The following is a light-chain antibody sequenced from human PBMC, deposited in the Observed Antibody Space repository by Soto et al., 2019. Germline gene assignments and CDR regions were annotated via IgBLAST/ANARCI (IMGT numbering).Light chain of an antibody. CDR3: FSYAGRNNYV. Sequence: QSALTQPPSASRSPGQSVTISCTGTSSDVGGYNYVSWYQQYPGKAPKLMIYEVSQRPSGVPDRFSGSKSGNTASLTVSGLQAEDEAHYYCFSYAGRNNYVFGTGTKVTVL. J-gene: IGLJ1*01. V-gene: IGLV2-8*02. CDR2: EVS. CDR1: SSDVGGYNY.